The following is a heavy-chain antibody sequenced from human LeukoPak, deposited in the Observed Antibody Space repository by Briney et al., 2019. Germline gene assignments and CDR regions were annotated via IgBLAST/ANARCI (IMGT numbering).Heavy chain of an antibody. Sequence: SETLSLTCTVSGGSISSGGYYWSWIRQHPGKGLEWIGYLYYSGSTNYNPPLKSRVTISVDTSKSQFSLDLSSVTAADTAVYYCARAGSGYSFDYWGQGTLVTVSS. D-gene: IGHD3-22*01. V-gene: IGHV4-61*08. CDR3: ARAGSGYSFDY. CDR1: GGSISSGGYY. CDR2: LYYSGST. J-gene: IGHJ4*02.